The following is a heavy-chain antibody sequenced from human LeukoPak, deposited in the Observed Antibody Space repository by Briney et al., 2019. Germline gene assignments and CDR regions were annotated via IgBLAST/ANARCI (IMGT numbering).Heavy chain of an antibody. J-gene: IGHJ6*02. D-gene: IGHD3-22*01. Sequence: GGSLRLSCAASGFTFSNYNMNWVRQAPGKGLEWVSSISSSSTYISYADSVKGRFSISRDNAKNSLYLQMNSLRAEDTAVYYCARNYYGSSWYYYGNYHYYNMDVWGQGTTVTVSS. CDR1: GFTFSNYN. CDR3: ARNYYGSSWYYYGNYHYYNMDV. CDR2: ISSSSTYI. V-gene: IGHV3-21*01.